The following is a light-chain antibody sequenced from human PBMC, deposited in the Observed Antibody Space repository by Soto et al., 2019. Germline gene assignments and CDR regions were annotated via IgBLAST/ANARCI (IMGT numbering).Light chain of an antibody. V-gene: IGKV1-5*03. Sequence: DIQMTQSPSTLSASVGDRVTITCRASQSISSWLAWYQQKPGKAPKLLIYKASSLKSGVPSRFSGSGSGTEFTLTISSLQPDDFATYYCQQYSTSYRTFGQGTKVEIK. CDR2: KAS. CDR1: QSISSW. J-gene: IGKJ1*01. CDR3: QQYSTSYRT.